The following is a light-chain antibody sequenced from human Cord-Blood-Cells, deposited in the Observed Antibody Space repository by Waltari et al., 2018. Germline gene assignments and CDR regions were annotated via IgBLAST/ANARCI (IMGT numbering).Light chain of an antibody. V-gene: IGKV1-39*01. CDR2: AAS. CDR1: QSISSY. Sequence: DIQMTQSPSSLSASVGDRVTITCRASQSISSYLNWYQQKPGKAPKLLIYAASSLQSGVPSRFSGSGSRTDFTLTISSLQPEDFATYYCQQSYSTLLFGQGTKLEIK. CDR3: QQSYSTLL. J-gene: IGKJ2*01.